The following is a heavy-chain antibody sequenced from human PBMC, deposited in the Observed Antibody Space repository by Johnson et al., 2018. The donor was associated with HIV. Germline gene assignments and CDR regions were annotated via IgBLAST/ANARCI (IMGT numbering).Heavy chain of an antibody. J-gene: IGHJ3*02. CDR2: INWHGGST. CDR1: GFPFSSFW. V-gene: IGHV3-20*04. Sequence: MMLVESGGGLVQPGGSLRLSCVVSGFPFSSFWMHWVRQTPGKGLEWVSGINWHGGSTGYADSVKGRFTISSDNSKHTLYLQMGSLRAEESAIYYCARDGVYSSPHDAFDIWGQGTTVTVSS. CDR3: ARDGVYSSPHDAFDI. D-gene: IGHD6-13*01.